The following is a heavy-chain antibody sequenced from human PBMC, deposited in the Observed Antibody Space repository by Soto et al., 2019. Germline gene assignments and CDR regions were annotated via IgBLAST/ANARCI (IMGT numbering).Heavy chain of an antibody. J-gene: IGHJ4*02. D-gene: IGHD6-13*01. V-gene: IGHV3-74*01. CDR3: ARVAVGSYYFDY. Sequence: EVQLVESGGGVVQPGGSLRLSCAASGFTFSSYWMHWVRQAPGKGLVWVSRVNPDGSDTSYADSVKGRFTISRDNAKSTLYLQMNSLRAEDTAVYYCARVAVGSYYFDYWGQGTLLTVSS. CDR2: VNPDGSDT. CDR1: GFTFSSYW.